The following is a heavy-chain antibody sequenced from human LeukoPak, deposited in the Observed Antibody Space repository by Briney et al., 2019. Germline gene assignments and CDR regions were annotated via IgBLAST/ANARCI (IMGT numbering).Heavy chain of an antibody. CDR2: IYSGGST. V-gene: IGHV3-53*01. CDR3: ARGGDYSSGWYSLDY. J-gene: IGHJ4*02. Sequence: GGSLRLSCAASGFTVSSNYMSWVRQAPGKGLEWVSVIYSGGSTYYADSVKGRFTISRDNSKNTLYLQMNSLRAEDTAVYYFARGGDYSSGWYSLDYWGQGTLVTVSS. CDR1: GFTVSSNY. D-gene: IGHD6-19*01.